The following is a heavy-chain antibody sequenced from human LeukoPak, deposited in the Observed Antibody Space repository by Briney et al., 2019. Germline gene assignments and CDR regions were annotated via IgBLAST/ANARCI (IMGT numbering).Heavy chain of an antibody. Sequence: SETLSLTCTVSGGSISSSSYCWGCIRQPPGKGLEWIGSIYYSGSTYYNPSLKSRVTISVDTSKNQFSLKLSSVTAADTAVYYCAKRDGYNFFDAFDIWGQGTMVTVSS. J-gene: IGHJ3*02. D-gene: IGHD5-24*01. V-gene: IGHV4-39*01. CDR3: AKRDGYNFFDAFDI. CDR1: GGSISSSSYC. CDR2: IYYSGST.